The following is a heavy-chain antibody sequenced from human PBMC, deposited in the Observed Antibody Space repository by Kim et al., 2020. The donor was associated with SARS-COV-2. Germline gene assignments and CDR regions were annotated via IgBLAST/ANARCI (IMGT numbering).Heavy chain of an antibody. J-gene: IGHJ6*02. V-gene: IGHV3-30-3*01. D-gene: IGHD2-2*01. Sequence: GGSLRLSCAASGFTFSSYAMHWVRQAPGKGLEWVAVISYDGSNKYYADSVKGRFTISRDNSKNTLYLQMNSLRVEDTAVYYCARVPAMKTYYYHGMDVWGQGTTVTVSS. CDR1: GFTFSSYA. CDR3: ARVPAMKTYYYHGMDV. CDR2: ISYDGSNK.